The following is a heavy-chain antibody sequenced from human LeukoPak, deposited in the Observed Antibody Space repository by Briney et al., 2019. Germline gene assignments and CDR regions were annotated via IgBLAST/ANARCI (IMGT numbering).Heavy chain of an antibody. J-gene: IGHJ4*02. CDR3: ACSSSGWFWNY. D-gene: IGHD6-19*01. CDR2: LYTSGST. Sequence: TSETLSLTCTVSDGSISSYYWSWIRQPAGKGLEWIGRLYTSGSTNYNPSLKSRVTMSVDTSKNQFSLKLSSVTAADTAVYYCACSSSGWFWNYWGREPWSPSPQ. V-gene: IGHV4-4*07. CDR1: DGSISSYY.